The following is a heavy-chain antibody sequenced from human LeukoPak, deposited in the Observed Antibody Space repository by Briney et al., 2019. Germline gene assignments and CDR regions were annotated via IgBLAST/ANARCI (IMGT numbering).Heavy chain of an antibody. Sequence: GGSLRLSCAASGFTFSAYAMHWVRQAPAKGLEWVAVISYDGSNKYYAASVKGRFTISRDNSKNTLYLQTNSLRAEDTAVYYCAKAEELAYCGIDCYSDLVYWGQGTLVTVSS. J-gene: IGHJ4*02. CDR1: GFTFSAYA. CDR3: AKAEELAYCGIDCYSDLVY. CDR2: ISYDGSNK. V-gene: IGHV3-30*18. D-gene: IGHD2-21*02.